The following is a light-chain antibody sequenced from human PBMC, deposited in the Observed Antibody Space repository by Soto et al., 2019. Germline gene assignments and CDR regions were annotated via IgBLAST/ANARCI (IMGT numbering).Light chain of an antibody. CDR3: QQNLSIPRT. V-gene: IGKV1-39*01. Sequence: DIQMTPSPSSLSASVGDRVTITCRASQRIDNCLIWYQQKPGKAPKFLIYATSILQSGVPSRFSGSGSGTDFTLTISSLQPEDFATCYCQQNLSIPRTFGQGPRREIK. CDR1: QRIDNC. J-gene: IGKJ5*01. CDR2: ATS.